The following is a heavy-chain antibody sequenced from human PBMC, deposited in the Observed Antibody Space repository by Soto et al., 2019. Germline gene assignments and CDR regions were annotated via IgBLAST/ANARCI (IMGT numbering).Heavy chain of an antibody. CDR3: ARGLVAFDY. Sequence: GGSLRLSCAASGFTFSSYAMHWVRQAPGKGLEWVAVISYDGSNKYYADSVKGRFTISRDNSKNTLYLQMNSLRAEDTAVYYCARGLVAFDYWGQGTLVTVSS. V-gene: IGHV3-30*04. J-gene: IGHJ4*02. CDR1: GFTFSSYA. D-gene: IGHD5-12*01. CDR2: ISYDGSNK.